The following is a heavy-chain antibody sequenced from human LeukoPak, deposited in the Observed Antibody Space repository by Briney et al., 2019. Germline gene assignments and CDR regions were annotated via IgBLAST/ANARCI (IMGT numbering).Heavy chain of an antibody. J-gene: IGHJ4*02. Sequence: GGSLRLSCAASGFTFSSYSMNWVRQAPGKGLEWVSSISTSSSYINYADSVKGRFTISRDNSKKSLYLQMNSLRAEDTAVYYCARVYQGVSLFDGIDYWGQGTLVTVSS. D-gene: IGHD3-10*01. CDR3: ARVYQGVSLFDGIDY. V-gene: IGHV3-21*01. CDR1: GFTFSSYS. CDR2: ISTSSSYI.